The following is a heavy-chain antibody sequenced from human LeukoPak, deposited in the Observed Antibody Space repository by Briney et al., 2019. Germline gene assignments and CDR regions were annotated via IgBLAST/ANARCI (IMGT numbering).Heavy chain of an antibody. V-gene: IGHV3-23*01. J-gene: IGHJ4*02. CDR2: ISGSGGST. CDR1: GFTFSSYA. D-gene: IGHD3-3*01. CDR3: AKEGGEWLRATGDDY. Sequence: PGGSLRLSCAAPGFTFSSYAMSWVRQAPGKGLEWVSAISGSGGSTYYADSVKGRFTISRDNSKNTLYLQMNSLRAEDTAVYYCAKEGGEWLRATGDDYWGQGTLVTVSS.